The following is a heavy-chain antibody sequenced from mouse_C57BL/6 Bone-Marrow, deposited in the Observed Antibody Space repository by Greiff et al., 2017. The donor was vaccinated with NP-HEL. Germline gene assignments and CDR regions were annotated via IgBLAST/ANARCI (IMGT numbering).Heavy chain of an antibody. Sequence: EVQRVESGGDLVKPGGSLKLSCAASGFTFSSYGMSWVRQTPDKRLEWVATISSGGSYTYYPDSVKGRFTIARDNAKNTLYLQMSSLKSEDTAMYYCASATDYFDYWGQGTTLTVSS. CDR2: ISSGGSYT. D-gene: IGHD1-1*01. CDR3: ASATDYFDY. J-gene: IGHJ2*01. V-gene: IGHV5-6*01. CDR1: GFTFSSYG.